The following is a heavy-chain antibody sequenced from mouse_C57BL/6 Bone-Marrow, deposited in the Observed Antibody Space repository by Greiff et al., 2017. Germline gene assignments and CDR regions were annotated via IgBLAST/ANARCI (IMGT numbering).Heavy chain of an antibody. Sequence: QVQLKESGAELVRPGASVTLSCKASGYTFTDYEMHWVKQTPVHGLEWIGAIDSETGGTAYNQKFKGKAILTADKSSSTAYMELRSLTSEDSAVYYCNLVFAYWGQGTLVTVSA. J-gene: IGHJ3*01. CDR1: GYTFTDYE. V-gene: IGHV1-15*01. CDR3: NLVFAY. D-gene: IGHD6-1*01. CDR2: IDSETGGT.